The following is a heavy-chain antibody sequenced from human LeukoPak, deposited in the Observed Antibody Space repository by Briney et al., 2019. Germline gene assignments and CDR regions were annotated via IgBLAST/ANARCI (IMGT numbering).Heavy chain of an antibody. J-gene: IGHJ6*03. CDR1: GYTFTSYD. CDR2: MNPNSGNT. V-gene: IGHV1-8*01. D-gene: IGHD3-3*01. CDR3: ARGIPKKRRSFGVDTPYTYYMDV. Sequence: ASVKVSCKASGYTFTSYDINWVRQATGQGLEWMGWMNPNSGNTGYARKFQGRVTMTRNTSISTAYMELSSLRSEDTAVYYCARGIPKKRRSFGVDTPYTYYMDVWGKGTTVTVTS.